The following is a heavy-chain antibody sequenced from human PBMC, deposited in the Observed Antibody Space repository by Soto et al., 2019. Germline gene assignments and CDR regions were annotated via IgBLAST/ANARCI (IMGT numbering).Heavy chain of an antibody. CDR3: TTGPGTYYYDSSGYPRGY. CDR2: IKSKADGGTT. V-gene: IGHV3-15*07. D-gene: IGHD3-22*01. CDR1: GFTFSNAW. J-gene: IGHJ4*02. Sequence: GGSLRLSCAASGFTFSNAWMNCVRQAPGKGLEWVGRIKSKADGGTTDYAETVKGRFTISRDDSKNTVYLQMNSLKTEDTAVYYCTTGPGTYYYDSSGYPRGYWGQGTLVTVSS.